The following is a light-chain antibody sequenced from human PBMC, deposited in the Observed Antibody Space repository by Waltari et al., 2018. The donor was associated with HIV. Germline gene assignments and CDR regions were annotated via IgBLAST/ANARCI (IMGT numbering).Light chain of an antibody. CDR1: SSDVGGYNY. CDR2: EVT. J-gene: IGLJ1*01. V-gene: IGLV2-14*01. CDR3: SSATSRKLYV. Sequence: QSALTQPASVSGSPGQSITISCTGTSSDVGGYNYVSWYQQHPGKVPKLLSYEVTNRPSGVSHRFSASKSGNKAALTISGLQAEDEADYYCSSATSRKLYVFGTGTKVTVL.